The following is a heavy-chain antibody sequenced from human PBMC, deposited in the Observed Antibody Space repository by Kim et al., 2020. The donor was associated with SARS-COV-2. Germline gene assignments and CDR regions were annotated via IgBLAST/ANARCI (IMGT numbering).Heavy chain of an antibody. Sequence: YYIPSLTSRVTISVDTSKSQFSLRLISVTATDTAVYYCTRRGSGWFFDDWGQGALVTVSS. V-gene: IGHV4-39*01. D-gene: IGHD6-19*01. J-gene: IGHJ4*02. CDR3: TRRGSGWFFDD.